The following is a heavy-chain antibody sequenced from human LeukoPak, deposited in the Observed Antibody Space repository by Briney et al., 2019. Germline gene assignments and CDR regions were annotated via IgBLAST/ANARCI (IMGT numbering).Heavy chain of an antibody. CDR2: IYYSGST. J-gene: IGHJ4*02. V-gene: IGHV4-39*01. D-gene: IGHD6-13*01. Sequence: SETLSLTCTVSGGSISSSSYYWGWIRQPPGKGLEWIGSIYYSGSTYYNPSLKSRVTISVDTSKNQFSLKLSPVTAADTAVYYCARLVHNGYSSSWPDYWGQGTLVTVSS. CDR1: GGSISSSSYY. CDR3: ARLVHNGYSSSWPDY.